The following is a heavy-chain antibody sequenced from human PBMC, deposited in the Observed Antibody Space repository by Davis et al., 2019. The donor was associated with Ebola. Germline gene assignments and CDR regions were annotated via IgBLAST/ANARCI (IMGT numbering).Heavy chain of an antibody. D-gene: IGHD2-21*02. J-gene: IGHJ6*02. CDR3: ARDRIVVVTASKYYYYGMDV. V-gene: IGHV3-33*01. CDR1: GFTFSSYG. CDR2: IWYDGSNK. Sequence: GESLKISCAASGFTFSSYGMHWVRQAPGKGLEWVAVIWYDGSNKYYADSVKGRFTISRDNAKNSLYLQMNSLRAEDTAVYYCARDRIVVVTASKYYYYGMDVWGQGTTVTVSS.